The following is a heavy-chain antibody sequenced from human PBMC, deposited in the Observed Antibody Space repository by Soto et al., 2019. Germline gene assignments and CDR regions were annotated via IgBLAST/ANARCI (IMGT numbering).Heavy chain of an antibody. D-gene: IGHD5-12*01. V-gene: IGHV3-73*01. CDR2: IRSKANSYAT. CDR1: GFTFSGSA. CDR3: TDSEVAKT. J-gene: IGHJ4*02. Sequence: EVQLVESGGGLVQPGGSLKLSCAASGFTFSGSAMHWVRQASGKGLEWVGRIRSKANSYATAYAASVKGRFKISRDDSKHTAYLQMNSLKTEDTAVYYCTDSEVAKTWGQGTLVTVSS.